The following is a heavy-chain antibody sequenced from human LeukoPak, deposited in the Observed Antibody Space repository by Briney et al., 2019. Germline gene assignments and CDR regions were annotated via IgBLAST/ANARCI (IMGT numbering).Heavy chain of an antibody. V-gene: IGHV1-18*01. CDR2: ISAYNGNT. CDR3: AATDYYDSSGPVDY. D-gene: IGHD3-22*01. J-gene: IGHJ4*02. Sequence: GASVKVSCKASGYTFTSYGISWVRQAPGQGLEWMGWISAYNGNTNYAQKLQGRVTMTTDTSTSTAYMELRSLRSDDTAVYYCAATDYYDSSGPVDYWGQGTLVTVSS. CDR1: GYTFTSYG.